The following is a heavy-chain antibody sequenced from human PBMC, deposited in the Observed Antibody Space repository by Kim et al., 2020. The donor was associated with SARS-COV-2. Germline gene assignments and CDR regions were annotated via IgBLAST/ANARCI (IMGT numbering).Heavy chain of an antibody. CDR3: AREGHSGYDM. Sequence: IYYADSVKGRFTISRDNAKNSLYLQMNSLRAEDTAVYYCAREGHSGYDMWGQGTLVTVSS. CDR2: I. D-gene: IGHD5-12*01. J-gene: IGHJ4*02. V-gene: IGHV3-48*04.